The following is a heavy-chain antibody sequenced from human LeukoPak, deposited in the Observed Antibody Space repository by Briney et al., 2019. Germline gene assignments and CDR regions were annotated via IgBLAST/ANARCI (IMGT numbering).Heavy chain of an antibody. CDR2: IYYSGST. Sequence: SETLSLTCTVSGGSISSYYWSWIRQPPGKGLEWIGYIYYSGSTNYNPSLKSRVTISVDTSKNQFSLKLSSVTAADTAVYYCARDSTYYYDSSGQRDAFDIWGQGTMVTVSS. V-gene: IGHV4-59*01. J-gene: IGHJ3*02. CDR3: ARDSTYYYDSSGQRDAFDI. CDR1: GGSISSYY. D-gene: IGHD3-22*01.